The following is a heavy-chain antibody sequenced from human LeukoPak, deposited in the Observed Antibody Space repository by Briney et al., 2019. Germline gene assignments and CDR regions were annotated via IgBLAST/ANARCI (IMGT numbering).Heavy chain of an antibody. V-gene: IGHV1-46*01. CDR1: GYTFSSYY. CDR3: ARDRDGYNWAFDY. Sequence: GASVKVSCKASGYTFSSYYMHWVRQAPGQGLEWMGIINPSCGSTSYAQKFQGRVTMTRDMSTSTVYMELSSLRSEDTAVYYCARDRDGYNWAFDYWGQGTLVTVSS. CDR2: INPSCGST. J-gene: IGHJ4*02. D-gene: IGHD5-24*01.